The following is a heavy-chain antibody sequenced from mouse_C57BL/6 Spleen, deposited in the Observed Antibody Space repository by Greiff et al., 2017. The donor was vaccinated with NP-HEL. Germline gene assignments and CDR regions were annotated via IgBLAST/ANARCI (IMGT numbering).Heavy chain of an antibody. Sequence: VVEPGASVKMSCKASGYTFTDYNMHWVKQSHGKSLEWIGYINPNNGGTSYNQKFKGKATLTVNKSSSTAYMELRSLTSEDSAVYYCARLGSSGWYYFDYWGQGTTLTVSS. D-gene: IGHD3-2*02. CDR2: INPNNGGT. CDR3: ARLGSSGWYYFDY. CDR1: GYTFTDYN. J-gene: IGHJ2*01. V-gene: IGHV1-22*01.